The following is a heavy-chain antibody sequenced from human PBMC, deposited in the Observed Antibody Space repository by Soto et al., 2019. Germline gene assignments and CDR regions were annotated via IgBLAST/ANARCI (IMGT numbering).Heavy chain of an antibody. CDR3: AMLEYSGAMGWFDP. Sequence: PSETLSLTCTVSGGSISSYYWSWIRQPPGKGLEWIGYIYYSGSTNYNPSLKSRVTISVDTSKNQFSLKLSSVTAEDTAVYYCAMLEYSGAMGWFDPWGQGTLVTVSS. D-gene: IGHD6-6*01. V-gene: IGHV4-59*01. CDR1: GGSISSYY. J-gene: IGHJ5*02. CDR2: IYYSGST.